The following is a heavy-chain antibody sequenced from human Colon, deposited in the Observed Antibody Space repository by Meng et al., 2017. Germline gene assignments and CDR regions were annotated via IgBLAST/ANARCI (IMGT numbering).Heavy chain of an antibody. CDR1: GFTFSNAW. V-gene: IGHV3-15*02. Sequence: EVQLLESGGALVKPGGSLRLSCAASGFTFSNAWMCWVRQAPGKGLEWVGRIKSKADGGTADYAAPVNGRFSISRDDSKNTLYLQMNSLKTEDTAVYYCGGNNYGYDYWGQGTLVTVSS. CDR3: GGNNYGYDY. D-gene: IGHD5-18*01. CDR2: IKSKADGGTA. J-gene: IGHJ4*02.